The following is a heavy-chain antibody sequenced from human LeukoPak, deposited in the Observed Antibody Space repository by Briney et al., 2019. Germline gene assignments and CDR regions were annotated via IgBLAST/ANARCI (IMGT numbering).Heavy chain of an antibody. V-gene: IGHV4-61*02. Sequence: SQTLSLTCTVSGGSISSGGYCWSWIRQPAGKGLEWIGRIYTSGSTNYTPSLKSRVTISVDTSKNQFSLKLSSVTAADTAVYYCARDPLEATRAFDIWGQGTMVTVSS. CDR1: GGSISSGGYC. J-gene: IGHJ3*02. D-gene: IGHD2-15*01. CDR3: ARDPLEATRAFDI. CDR2: IYTSGST.